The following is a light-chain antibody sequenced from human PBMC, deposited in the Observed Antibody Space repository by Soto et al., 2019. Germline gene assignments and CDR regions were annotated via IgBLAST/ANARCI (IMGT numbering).Light chain of an antibody. V-gene: IGKV1-39*01. J-gene: IGKJ1*01. CDR3: QQSYSTPRT. CDR2: AAS. Sequence: DIQMTQTPSSLSASVGDRVTITLRASQSINSYLNWYPQKPGKANKRLIYAASSLQSRVPSRFSGSGSGTDFTLTISSLQTEDFATYYCQQSYSTPRTFGQGTNVDIK. CDR1: QSINSY.